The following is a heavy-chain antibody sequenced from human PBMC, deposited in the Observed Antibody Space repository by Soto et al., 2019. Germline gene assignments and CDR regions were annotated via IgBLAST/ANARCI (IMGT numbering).Heavy chain of an antibody. Sequence: GVSLRLSCAASGFTFIDYWMSWVRQAPGKGLEWVANIKQDGGEKYYVDSVKGRFTISRDNAKNSLYLQMNSLRAEDTAVYYCARTKANKWFDPWGQGTLVTVSS. CDR2: IKQDGGEK. CDR1: GFTFIDYW. CDR3: ARTKANKWFDP. D-gene: IGHD1-26*01. V-gene: IGHV3-7*03. J-gene: IGHJ5*02.